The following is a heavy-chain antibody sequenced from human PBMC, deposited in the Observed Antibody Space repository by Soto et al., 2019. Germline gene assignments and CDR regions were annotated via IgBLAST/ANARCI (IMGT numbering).Heavy chain of an antibody. Sequence: SETLSLTCTVSGGSISSYYWSWIRQPPGKGLEWIGYIYYSGSTKYNPSLKSRVTISVDTSKNQFSLKLSSVTAADTAVYYCARVKWSCSWVGEDYVMDFWGQGTTVTVSS. CDR2: IYYSGST. CDR1: GGSISSYY. V-gene: IGHV4-59*01. CDR3: ARVKWSCSWVGEDYVMDF. D-gene: IGHD3-10*01. J-gene: IGHJ6*02.